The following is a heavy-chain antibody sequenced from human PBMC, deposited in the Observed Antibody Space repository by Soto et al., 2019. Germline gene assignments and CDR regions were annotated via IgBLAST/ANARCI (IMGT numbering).Heavy chain of an antibody. V-gene: IGHV1-8*01. CDR1: GYTFTSYD. Sequence: ASLKVSCKASGYTFTSYDINWVRQATGQGLEWMGWMNPNSGNTGYAQKFQGRVTMTRNTSISTAYMELSSLRSEDTAVYYCARSPKRVGVKNYTWFDPWGQGTLVTVSS. D-gene: IGHD2-8*01. CDR2: MNPNSGNT. J-gene: IGHJ5*02. CDR3: ARSPKRVGVKNYTWFDP.